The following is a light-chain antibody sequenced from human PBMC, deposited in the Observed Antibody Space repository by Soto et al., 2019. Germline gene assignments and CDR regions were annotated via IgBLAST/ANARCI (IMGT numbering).Light chain of an antibody. V-gene: IGKV1-6*01. CDR3: LKDYNYPYT. J-gene: IGKJ2*01. CDR2: AAS. Sequence: AIQMNQSPSSLSASVGDRVTITCRARQGIRNDLGWYQQKPGKAPNLLIYAASSLQSGVPSRFSGSESVTDFTLTVSSLQPEDFAIYYCLKDYNYPYTCGQGTKLEIK. CDR1: QGIRND.